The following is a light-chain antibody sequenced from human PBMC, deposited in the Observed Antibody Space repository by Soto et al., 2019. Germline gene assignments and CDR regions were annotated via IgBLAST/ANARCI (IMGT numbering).Light chain of an antibody. Sequence: EIVLTQSPGTLSLSPGERATLSCRASQRISNSYLAWYQQKPGQAPRLLLYDASSRATGIPDRVSGSGSGTDFTLTISRLEPEDFAVYYCQQYARPPFPFGQGTKVEIK. V-gene: IGKV3-20*01. CDR2: DAS. CDR3: QQYARPPFP. J-gene: IGKJ2*01. CDR1: QRISNSY.